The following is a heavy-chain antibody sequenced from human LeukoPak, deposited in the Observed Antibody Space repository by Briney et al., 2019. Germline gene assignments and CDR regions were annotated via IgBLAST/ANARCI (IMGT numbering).Heavy chain of an antibody. CDR1: GGSFSGYY. Sequence: SETLSLTCAVYGGSFSGYYWSWVRQPPGKGLEWIGEINHSGSTNYNPSLKSRVTISVDTSNNQFSLKLSSVTAADTAVYYCARDPARPRNYYGSGSFVYYGMDVWGKGTTVTVSS. V-gene: IGHV4-34*01. CDR2: INHSGST. D-gene: IGHD3-10*01. J-gene: IGHJ6*04. CDR3: ARDPARPRNYYGSGSFVYYGMDV.